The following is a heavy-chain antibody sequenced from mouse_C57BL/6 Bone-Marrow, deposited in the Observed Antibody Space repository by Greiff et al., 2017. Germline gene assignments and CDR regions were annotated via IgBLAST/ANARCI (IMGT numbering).Heavy chain of an antibody. V-gene: IGHV1-55*01. CDR3: ARSYYSNVYYFDY. D-gene: IGHD2-5*01. CDR1: GYTFTSYW. Sequence: QVQLQQPGAELVKPGASVKMSCKASGYTFTSYWITWVKQRPGQGLEWIGDIYPGSGSTNYNEKLKSKATLTVDTSSSTAYMQLSSLTSEDSAVYYCARSYYSNVYYFDYWGQGTTLTVSS. CDR2: IYPGSGST. J-gene: IGHJ2*01.